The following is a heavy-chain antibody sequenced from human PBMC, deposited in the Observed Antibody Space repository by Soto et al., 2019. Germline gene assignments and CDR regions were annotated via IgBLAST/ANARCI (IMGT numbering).Heavy chain of an antibody. Sequence: QVQLVQSGAEVKKPGASVKVPCKASGYVFTNYFMHWVRQAPGQGLEWMGIINPNGGGTSYAQKFEARVTMTRDSATSTVYMDLSSLRSEDTALYFCAREVGTNSWSYYYGMDVWGQGTSVTVSS. CDR2: INPNGGGT. CDR3: AREVGTNSWSYYYGMDV. V-gene: IGHV1-46*01. CDR1: GYVFTNYF. J-gene: IGHJ6*02. D-gene: IGHD6-13*01.